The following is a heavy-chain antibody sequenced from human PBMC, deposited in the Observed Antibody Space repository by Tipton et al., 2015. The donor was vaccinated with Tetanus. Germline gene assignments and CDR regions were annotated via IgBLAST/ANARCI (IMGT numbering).Heavy chain of an antibody. CDR1: GGSINSGTYS. CDR3: ARIYDFWSGYYSDH. J-gene: IGHJ4*02. D-gene: IGHD3-3*01. V-gene: IGHV4-39*01. CDR2: VYNSGGT. Sequence: TLSLTCTVSGGSINSGTYSWGWIRQPPGKGLEWIGSVYNSGGTYYNPSLKSRVTISVDTSRNQFSLKLSSVTAADTAVYYCARIYDFWSGYYSDHWGQGTLVTVSS.